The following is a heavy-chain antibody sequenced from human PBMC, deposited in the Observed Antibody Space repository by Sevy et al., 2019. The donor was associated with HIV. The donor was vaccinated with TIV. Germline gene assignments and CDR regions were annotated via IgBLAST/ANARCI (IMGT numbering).Heavy chain of an antibody. CDR1: GFTFSTYW. CDR3: ALLPRGYSAYDAIK. Sequence: GGSLRLSCAASGFTFSTYWMNWVRRAPGKGLEWVANIKHDGSEKHYVDSVKGRFTISRDNAKNQLDLQMNSLRAEDTAVYYCALLPRGYSAYDAIKWGQGTLVTVSS. D-gene: IGHD5-12*01. V-gene: IGHV3-7*01. J-gene: IGHJ4*02. CDR2: IKHDGSEK.